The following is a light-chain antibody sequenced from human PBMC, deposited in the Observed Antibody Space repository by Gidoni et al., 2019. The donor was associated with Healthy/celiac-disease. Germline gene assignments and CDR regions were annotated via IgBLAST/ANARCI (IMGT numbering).Light chain of an antibody. CDR1: QSISSW. J-gene: IGKJ5*01. CDR2: KAS. Sequence: DIQMTQYPSTLSASVGDRVTITCRASQSISSWLAWYQQKPGKAPKLLLYKASNLESGVPLRFSGSGSGTEFTLTISSLQPDDFATYYCQQYNSYLITFGQGTRLEIK. V-gene: IGKV1-5*03. CDR3: QQYNSYLIT.